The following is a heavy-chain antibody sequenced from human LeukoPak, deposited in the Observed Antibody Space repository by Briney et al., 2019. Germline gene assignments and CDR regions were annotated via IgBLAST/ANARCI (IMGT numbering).Heavy chain of an antibody. V-gene: IGHV4-39*07. CDR3: ARDRTAMVYFDY. CDR2: IYYSGST. CDR1: GGSISSSSYY. J-gene: IGHJ4*02. D-gene: IGHD5-18*01. Sequence: SETLSLTCTVSGGSISSSSYYWGWIRQPPGKGLEWIGSIYYSGSTYYNPSLKSRVTISVDTSKNQFSLKLSSVTAADTAVYYCARDRTAMVYFDYWGQGTLVTVSS.